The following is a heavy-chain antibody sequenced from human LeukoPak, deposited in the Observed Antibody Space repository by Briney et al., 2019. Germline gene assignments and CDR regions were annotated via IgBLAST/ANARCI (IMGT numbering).Heavy chain of an antibody. V-gene: IGHV4-31*03. J-gene: IGHJ4*02. CDR2: IYYSGTT. D-gene: IGHD3-3*01. Sequence: SETLSLTCTVSGGSISSGGNYWSWIRQLPGKGLEWIGYIYYSGTTYHNPSLESRLTISVDTSKNQFSLKLSSVTAADTAVYYCARSITIFGVVGIEGYYFDYWGQGTLVTVSS. CDR1: GGSISSGGNY. CDR3: ARSITIFGVVGIEGYYFDY.